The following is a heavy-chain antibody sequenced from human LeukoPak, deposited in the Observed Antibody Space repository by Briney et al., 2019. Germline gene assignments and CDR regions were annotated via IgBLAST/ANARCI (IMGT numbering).Heavy chain of an antibody. CDR2: ITWNSATI. CDR1: GFTFDDFS. V-gene: IGHV3-9*01. D-gene: IGHD3-3*01. CDR3: AKGRGFFEGACFDY. J-gene: IGHJ4*02. Sequence: GGSLRLSCTASGFTFDDFSIHWVRQTPGKGLEWVSGITWNSATIVYADSVKGRFTISRDNAKNSVYLQMNSLRAEDTALYYCAKGRGFFEGACFDYWGRGTLVTVSS.